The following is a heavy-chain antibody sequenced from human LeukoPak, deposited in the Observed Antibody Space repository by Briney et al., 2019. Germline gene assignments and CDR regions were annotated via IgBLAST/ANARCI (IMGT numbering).Heavy chain of an antibody. CDR3: ARGSASFGELYAY. CDR1: GYTFTSYG. J-gene: IGHJ4*02. CDR2: TSAYNGNK. V-gene: IGHV1-18*01. Sequence: ASVNVSCKASGYTFTSYGISWVRQAPGQALEWIGWTSAYNGNKNYAQQLQGRVTMTTDTSPSTAYMELRSLRSDDTALYYCARGSASFGELYAYWGQGTLVTVSS. D-gene: IGHD3-10*01.